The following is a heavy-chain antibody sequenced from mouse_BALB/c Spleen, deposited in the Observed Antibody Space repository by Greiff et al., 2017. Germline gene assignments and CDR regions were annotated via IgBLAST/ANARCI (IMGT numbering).Heavy chain of an antibody. J-gene: IGHJ2*01. CDR3: AREYYGSLYYFDY. Sequence: VQLQQSGSGLVKPSQSLSLTCSVTGYSITSGYYWNWIRQFPGNKLEWMGYISYDGSNNYNPSLKNRISITRDTSKNQFFLKLNSVTTEDTATYYCAREYYGSLYYFDYWGQGTTLTVSS. CDR1: GYSITSGYY. D-gene: IGHD1-1*01. V-gene: IGHV3-6*02. CDR2: ISYDGSN.